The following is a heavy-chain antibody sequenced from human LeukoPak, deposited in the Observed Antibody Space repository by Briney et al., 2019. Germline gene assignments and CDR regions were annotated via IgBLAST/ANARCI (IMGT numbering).Heavy chain of an antibody. CDR2: ISSSSSYI. CDR3: ARGIRYCTNGVCYRAAFDY. D-gene: IGHD2-8*01. Sequence: GGSLRLSCAASGFTFSSHSMNWVRQAPGKGLEWVSSISSSSSYIYYADSVKGRFTISRDNAKNSLYLQMNSLRAEDTAVYYCARGIRYCTNGVCYRAAFDYWGQGTLVTVSS. V-gene: IGHV3-21*01. J-gene: IGHJ4*02. CDR1: GFTFSSHS.